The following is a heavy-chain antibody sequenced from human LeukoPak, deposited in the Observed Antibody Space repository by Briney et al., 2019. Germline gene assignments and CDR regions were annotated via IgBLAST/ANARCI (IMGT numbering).Heavy chain of an antibody. CDR2: MNPNSGNT. J-gene: IGHJ5*02. D-gene: IGHD2-2*01. Sequence: ASVKVSCKSSGGSLGNYAFSWVRQATGQGLEWMGWMNPNSGNTGYAQKFQGRVTMTRNTSISTAYMELSSLRSEDTAVYYCARGPDIRYCSSTSCYGRLFDPWGQGTLVTVSS. CDR3: ARGPDIRYCSSTSCYGRLFDP. V-gene: IGHV1-8*01. CDR1: GGSLGNYA.